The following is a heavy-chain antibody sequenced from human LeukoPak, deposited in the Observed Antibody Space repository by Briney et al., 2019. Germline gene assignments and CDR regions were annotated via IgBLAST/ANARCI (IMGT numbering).Heavy chain of an antibody. CDR3: ARVHRDP. CDR1: GGSISSSSYY. CDR2: IYYSGST. D-gene: IGHD1-14*01. Sequence: SETLSLTCTVSGGSISSSSYYWGWIRQPPGKGLEWIGSIYYSGSTYYNPSLKSRVTISVNTSKNQFSLKLSSVTAADTAVYYCARVHRDPWGQGTLVTVSS. J-gene: IGHJ5*02. V-gene: IGHV4-39*07.